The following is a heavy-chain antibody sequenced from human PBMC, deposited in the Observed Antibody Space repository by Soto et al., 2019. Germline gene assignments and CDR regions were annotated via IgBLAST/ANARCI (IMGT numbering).Heavy chain of an antibody. CDR1: GFTFTSYW. CDR3: ARGGRGGFDY. Sequence: PGGSLRLSCAASGFTFTSYWMHWVRQAPGKGLVWVSRINSDGISTNYADSVKGRFTISRDNARNTLYLQMNSLRAEDTAVYYCARGGRGGFDYWGQGALVTVSS. D-gene: IGHD3-16*01. CDR2: INSDGIST. V-gene: IGHV3-74*01. J-gene: IGHJ4*02.